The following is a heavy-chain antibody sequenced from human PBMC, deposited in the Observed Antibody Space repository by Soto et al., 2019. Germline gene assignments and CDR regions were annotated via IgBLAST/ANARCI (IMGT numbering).Heavy chain of an antibody. V-gene: IGHV1-2*04. CDR3: ARGCSSASYSTGGCFDP. D-gene: IGHD2-2*02. J-gene: IGHJ5*02. CDR1: GYTFTGYY. CDR2: INPNTGGT. Sequence: ASVKVSCKASGYTFTGYYMHWVRQAPGQGLGWMGWINPNTGGTNYAQNFQGWVTMTRDTSISTAYMELSRLRSDDTAVYYCARGCSSASYSTGGCFDPWGQGTLVTVSS.